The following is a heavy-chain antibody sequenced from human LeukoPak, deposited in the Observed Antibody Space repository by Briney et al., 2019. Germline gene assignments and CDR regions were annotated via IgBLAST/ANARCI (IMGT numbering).Heavy chain of an antibody. D-gene: IGHD4-17*01. CDR1: GYTFTGYS. Sequence: ASVKVSCKASGYTFTGYSMHWVRQAPGQGPEWMGRINPNSGGTNYAQKFQGRITMTRDTSISTAYMELSRLRSDDTAVYYCARLKYYGDYGIDYWGQGTLVTVSS. CDR2: INPNSGGT. J-gene: IGHJ4*02. CDR3: ARLKYYGDYGIDY. V-gene: IGHV1-2*06.